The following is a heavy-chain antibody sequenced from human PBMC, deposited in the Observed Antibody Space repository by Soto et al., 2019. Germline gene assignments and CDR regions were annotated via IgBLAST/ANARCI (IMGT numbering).Heavy chain of an antibody. Sequence: EVQLAESGGGLVQPGGSLRLSCAASGFTFSDHYMDWVRQAPGKGLEWVGRSRDKVHSHTTEYAASVKGRFTISRGDSESSLYLQMNSLKTEDTAVYYCARGVVSTGYFDYWGQGTLVTVSS. CDR1: GFTFSDHY. J-gene: IGHJ4*02. CDR2: SRDKVHSHTT. CDR3: ARGVVSTGYFDY. V-gene: IGHV3-72*01. D-gene: IGHD5-12*01.